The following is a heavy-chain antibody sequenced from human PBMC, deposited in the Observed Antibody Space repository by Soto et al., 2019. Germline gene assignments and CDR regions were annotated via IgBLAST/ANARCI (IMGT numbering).Heavy chain of an antibody. V-gene: IGHV4-34*01. CDR3: ARGRHYYGSGSYYRLNWFDP. CDR1: GGSFSGYY. J-gene: IGHJ5*02. D-gene: IGHD3-10*01. Sequence: QVQLQQWGAGLLKPSETLSLTCAVYGGSFSGYYWSWIRQRPGKGLEWIGEINHSGSTNYNPSLKSRVTISVDTSKNQFSLKLSSVTAADTAVYYCARGRHYYGSGSYYRLNWFDPWGQGTLVTVSS. CDR2: INHSGST.